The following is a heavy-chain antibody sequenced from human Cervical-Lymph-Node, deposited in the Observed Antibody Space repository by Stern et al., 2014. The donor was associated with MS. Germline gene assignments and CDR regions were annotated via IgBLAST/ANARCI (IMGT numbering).Heavy chain of an antibody. J-gene: IGHJ4*02. V-gene: IGHV1-69*06. CDR1: GGTFSNSG. CDR2: IIPLFGTT. Sequence: QVQLVQSGAEVRKPGSSVKVSCKASGGTFSNSGISWVRQAPGQGLEWMGGIIPLFGTTNYAQKCQGRVTITADKSTGTAFLELRSLTSDDTAVYYCARDLGVGPTAYWGQGTLVTVSS. CDR3: ARDLGVGPTAY. D-gene: IGHD1-26*01.